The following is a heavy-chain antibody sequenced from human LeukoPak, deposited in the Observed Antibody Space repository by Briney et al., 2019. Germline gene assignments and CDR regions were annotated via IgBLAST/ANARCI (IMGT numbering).Heavy chain of an antibody. V-gene: IGHV4-4*07. CDR3: ARGLIGTDIWYFDY. J-gene: IGHJ4*02. D-gene: IGHD2-15*01. Sequence: SETLSLTCTVSGGSISSYYWSWIRQPAGKGLVWIGRIYTSGSTNYNPSLKSRVTMSVDPFKNQFSLKLSSVTAADTAVYYCARGLIGTDIWYFDYWGQGTLVTVSS. CDR2: IYTSGST. CDR1: GGSISSYY.